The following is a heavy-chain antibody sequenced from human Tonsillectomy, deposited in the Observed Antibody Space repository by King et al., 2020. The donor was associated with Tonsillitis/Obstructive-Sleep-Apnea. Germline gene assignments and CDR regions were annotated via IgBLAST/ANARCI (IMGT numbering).Heavy chain of an antibody. CDR2: ISYDGSNK. CDR1: GFTFSSYA. V-gene: IGHV3-30*01. D-gene: IGHD3-3*01. J-gene: IGHJ5*02. Sequence: VQLVESGGGVVQPGRSLRLSCAASGFTFSSYAMHWVRQAPGKGLEWVAVISYDGSNKYYADSVKGRFTISRDNSKNTLYLRMNSLRAEDTAVYYCASSGTPLYYDFWSGYYGWFDPWGQGTLVTVSS. CDR3: ASSGTPLYYDFWSGYYGWFDP.